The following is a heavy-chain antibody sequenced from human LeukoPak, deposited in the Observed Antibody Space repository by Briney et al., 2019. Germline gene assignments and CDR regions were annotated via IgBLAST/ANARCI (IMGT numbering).Heavy chain of an antibody. J-gene: IGHJ4*02. CDR3: ARGRIQLFPYFDY. Sequence: GRSLRLSCAASGFTFSSYGMHWVRQAPGKGLEWVAVISNDGSNKYYADSVKGRFTISRDNSKNTLYLQMNSLRPEDTAVYYCARGRIQLFPYFDYWGQGTLVTVSS. V-gene: IGHV3-30*03. D-gene: IGHD5-18*01. CDR1: GFTFSSYG. CDR2: ISNDGSNK.